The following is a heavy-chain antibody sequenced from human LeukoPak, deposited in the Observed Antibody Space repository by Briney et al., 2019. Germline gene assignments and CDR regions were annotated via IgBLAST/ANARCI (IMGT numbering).Heavy chain of an antibody. J-gene: IGHJ4*02. D-gene: IGHD4-23*01. CDR1: GFTFSSYA. V-gene: IGHV3-23*01. CDR3: ARATVVTWGFDY. CDR2: ISGSGGST. Sequence: TGGSLRLSCAASGFTFSSYAMSWVRQAPGKGLEWVSTISGSGGSTHYPDSVKGRFTISRDNSKNSLYLQMNSLRAEDTAVYYCARATVVTWGFDYWGQGTLVTVSS.